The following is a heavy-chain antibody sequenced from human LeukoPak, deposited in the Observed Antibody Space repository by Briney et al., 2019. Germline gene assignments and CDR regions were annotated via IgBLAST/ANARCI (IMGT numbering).Heavy chain of an antibody. Sequence: GGSLRLSCAASGFTFSSYAMSWVRQAPGKGLEWVSAISGSGGSTYYADSVKGQFTISRDNSKDTLYMQMNSLRAEDTAVYYCAKVGGIGYWRYFLDYWGQGTLVIVSS. V-gene: IGHV3-23*01. J-gene: IGHJ4*02. CDR3: AKVGGIGYWRYFLDY. D-gene: IGHD2-15*01. CDR2: ISGSGGST. CDR1: GFTFSSYA.